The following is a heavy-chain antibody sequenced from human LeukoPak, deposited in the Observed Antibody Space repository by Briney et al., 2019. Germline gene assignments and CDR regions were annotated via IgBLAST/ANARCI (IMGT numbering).Heavy chain of an antibody. V-gene: IGHV4-4*07. CDR1: GGSIRGDY. Sequence: PSETLSLTCTVSGGSIRGDYWGWIRQPAEKGLEWIGRIHISGSTNYNPSLKSRVTMSVDTSKNQFSLKLSSVTAADTAMYYCARAPEFSSGWLLDSWGQGTLVTVSS. CDR2: IHISGST. CDR3: ARAPEFSSGWLLDS. D-gene: IGHD6-19*01. J-gene: IGHJ4*02.